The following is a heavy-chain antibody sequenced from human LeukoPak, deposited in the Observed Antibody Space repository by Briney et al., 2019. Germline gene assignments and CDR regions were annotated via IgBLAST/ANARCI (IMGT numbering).Heavy chain of an antibody. CDR3: ARDYYYGSGSYYDIRYYYYGMDV. J-gene: IGHJ6*02. Sequence: GGSLRLSCAASGFTFSSYGMHWVRQAPGKGLEWVAVIWYDGSNKYYADSVKGRFTISRDNSKNTLYLQMNSLRAEDTAVYYCARDYYYGSGSYYDIRYYYYGMDVWGQGTTVTVSS. CDR1: GFTFSSYG. D-gene: IGHD3-10*01. V-gene: IGHV3-33*01. CDR2: IWYDGSNK.